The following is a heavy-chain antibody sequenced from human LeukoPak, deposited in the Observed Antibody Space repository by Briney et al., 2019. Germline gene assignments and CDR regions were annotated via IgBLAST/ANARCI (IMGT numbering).Heavy chain of an antibody. CDR3: ARDRRSVRYYDSSGYLDY. D-gene: IGHD3-22*01. J-gene: IGHJ4*02. CDR1: GGSISSSSYY. CDR2: IYYSGST. V-gene: IGHV4-39*07. Sequence: SETLSLTCTVSGGSISSSSYYWGWIRQPPGKGLEWIGSIYYSGSTYYNPSLKSRVTISVDTSKNQFSLKLSSVTAADTAVYYCARDRRSVRYYDSSGYLDYWGQGTLVTVSS.